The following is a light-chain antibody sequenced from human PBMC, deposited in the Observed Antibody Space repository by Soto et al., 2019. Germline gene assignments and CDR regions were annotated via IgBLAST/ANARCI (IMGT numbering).Light chain of an antibody. CDR2: DAS. CDR3: QPRRNWLT. Sequence: EIVLTQSPATLSLSPGERATLSCRASQSVSSYLAWYQQKPGQAPRLLIYDASNRATGIPARFSRRGSVTDFTLSISSLQPEDFAVEYCQPRRNWLTFGGGTEVEIK. J-gene: IGKJ4*01. CDR1: QSVSSY. V-gene: IGKV3-11*01.